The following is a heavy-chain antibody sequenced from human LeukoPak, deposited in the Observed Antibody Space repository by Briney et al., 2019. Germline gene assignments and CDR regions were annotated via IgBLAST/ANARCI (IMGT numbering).Heavy chain of an antibody. J-gene: IGHJ5*02. Sequence: GGSLRLSCAASGFSFSVYEMHWVRQAPGKGLEWISDISSSGTTTYYADSVKGRFTISRDNAKNSLYLQMNSLRAEDSALYYCASSTYSSSPSWGQGTLVTVSS. D-gene: IGHD6-6*01. CDR1: GFSFSVYE. CDR3: ASSTYSSSPS. CDR2: ISSSGTTT. V-gene: IGHV3-48*03.